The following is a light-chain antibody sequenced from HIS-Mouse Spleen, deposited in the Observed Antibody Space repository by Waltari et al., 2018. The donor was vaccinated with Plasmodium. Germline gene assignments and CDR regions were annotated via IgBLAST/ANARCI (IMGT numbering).Light chain of an antibody. CDR1: RNDVGGYNY. J-gene: IGLJ2*01. CDR3: SSYAGSNNLV. V-gene: IGLV2-8*01. Sequence: QSALTQPPSASGSPGPSVTISCTGTRNDVGGYNYVSCYQQHPGKAPKRMIYDVSKRPSGVPDRFSGSKSGNTASLTVSGLQAEDEADYYCSSYAGSNNLVFGGGTKLTVL. CDR2: DVS.